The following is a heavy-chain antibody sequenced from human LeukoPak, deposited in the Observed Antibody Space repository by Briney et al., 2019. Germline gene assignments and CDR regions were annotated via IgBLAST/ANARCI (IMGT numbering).Heavy chain of an antibody. CDR1: GFSFSDAW. J-gene: IGHJ4*02. CDR2: IESETDGGTT. D-gene: IGHD3-10*01. CDR3: TTYGSGRKFDY. V-gene: IGHV3-15*04. Sequence: GGSLRLSCAASGFSFSDAWMSWVRQIPGKGLEWVGRIESETDGGTTDYAAPVKGRFTISRDDSTNTLYLQMNSPKSEDTAVYYCTTYGSGRKFDYWGQGILVTVSS.